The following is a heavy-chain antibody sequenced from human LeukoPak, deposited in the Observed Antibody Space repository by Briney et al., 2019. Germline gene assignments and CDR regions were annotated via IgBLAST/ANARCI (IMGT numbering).Heavy chain of an antibody. V-gene: IGHV3-48*04. CDR1: GLTFSKYS. Sequence: GGSLRLSCEASGLTFSKYSMTWVRQAPGKGLEWVSFIDTSSTTMYYTDSVKGRFTISRDNAKNSLYLQMNSLKVEDTAIYYCARDNWVDCWGQGTLVTVSS. CDR3: ARDNWVDC. CDR2: IDTSSTTM. J-gene: IGHJ5*01.